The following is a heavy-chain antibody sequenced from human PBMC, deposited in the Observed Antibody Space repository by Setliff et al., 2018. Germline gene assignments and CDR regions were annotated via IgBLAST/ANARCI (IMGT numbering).Heavy chain of an antibody. CDR3: ARRETYYNFWSGYYAY. J-gene: IGHJ4*02. CDR1: GGSVSSSSYS. D-gene: IGHD3-3*01. CDR2: IYYSGSS. Sequence: SETLSLTCTVSGGSVSSSSYSWGWIRQPPGKRLEWIGSIYYSGSSFYYPSLKSRVTMSIDVSKNQFSLKLSSVTAADTAVYYCARRETYYNFWSGYYAYWGQGTLVTVSS. V-gene: IGHV4-39*07.